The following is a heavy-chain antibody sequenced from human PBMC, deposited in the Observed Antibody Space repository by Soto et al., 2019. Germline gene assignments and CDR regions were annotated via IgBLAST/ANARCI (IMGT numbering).Heavy chain of an antibody. D-gene: IGHD3-3*01. CDR1: GFTFSDYY. V-gene: IGHV3-11*01. Sequence: PGGSLRLSCAASGFTFSDYYMSWIRQAPGKGLEWVSYISSSGSTIYYADSVKGRFTISRDNAKNSLYLQMNSLRAEDTAVYYCARAPDSDYDFWSGYKTRYYMDVWGKGTTVTVSS. J-gene: IGHJ6*03. CDR2: ISSSGSTI. CDR3: ARAPDSDYDFWSGYKTRYYMDV.